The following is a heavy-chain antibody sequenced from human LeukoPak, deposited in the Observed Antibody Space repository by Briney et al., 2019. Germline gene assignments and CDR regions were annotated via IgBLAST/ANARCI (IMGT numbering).Heavy chain of an antibody. CDR3: ATSITMVRGVIISGDWFDP. J-gene: IGHJ5*02. CDR1: GYTFTSYG. CDR2: ISGYNGNT. Sequence: ASVKVSCKASGYTFTSYGIRWVRQASGQGLEWMGWISGYNGNTNYAQKVQGRVTMTTDTSTSTAYMDLRSLRSDDTALYYCATSITMVRGVIISGDWFDPWGQGTLVTVSS. V-gene: IGHV1-18*01. D-gene: IGHD3-10*01.